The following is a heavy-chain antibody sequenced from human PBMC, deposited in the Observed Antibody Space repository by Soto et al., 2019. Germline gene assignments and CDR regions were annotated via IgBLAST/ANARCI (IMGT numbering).Heavy chain of an antibody. V-gene: IGHV3-13*05. CDR1: GFTFSDYY. D-gene: IGHD5-12*01. CDR2: IGAARDP. Sequence: GGSLRLSGTASGFTFSDYYMHWVRQGSGKGLEWVSTIGAARDPYYTGSVKGRFTISRDNYRNVLYLEMNSLRAEDTAVYYCAKERGVEPAGGSSWFDPWGQGTLVTVSS. CDR3: AKERGVEPAGGSSWFDP. J-gene: IGHJ5*02.